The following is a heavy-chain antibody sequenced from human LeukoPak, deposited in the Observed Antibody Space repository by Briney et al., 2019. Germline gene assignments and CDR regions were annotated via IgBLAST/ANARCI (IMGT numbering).Heavy chain of an antibody. V-gene: IGHV4-59*08. D-gene: IGHD5-24*01. CDR2: IYYSGST. Sequence: SETLSLTCTVSGGSISSYYWSWMRQTPGKGLEWIGYIYYSGSTKYNPSLKSRVAISVDASKNQFSLKLSSVTAADTGVYYCARGAGAGYNLQPFDYWGQGTLVTVSS. CDR1: GGSISSYY. J-gene: IGHJ4*02. CDR3: ARGAGAGYNLQPFDY.